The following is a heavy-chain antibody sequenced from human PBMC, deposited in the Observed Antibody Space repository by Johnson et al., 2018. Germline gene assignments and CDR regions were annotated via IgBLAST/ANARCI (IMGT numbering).Heavy chain of an antibody. D-gene: IGHD1-1*01. CDR2: ISGIDAST. CDR1: GFTFSTYG. J-gene: IGHJ4*02. CDR3: AKNDGNDGLFDY. Sequence: VQLVQSWGGLVQPGGSLRLSCPASGFTFSTYGMTWVRQAPGKGLEWVSSISGIDASTYYADSVKGRFTISRDNSKHTLYLQMNSLRADDTAVYYWAKNDGNDGLFDYWGQGTLVTVSS. V-gene: IGHV3-23*04.